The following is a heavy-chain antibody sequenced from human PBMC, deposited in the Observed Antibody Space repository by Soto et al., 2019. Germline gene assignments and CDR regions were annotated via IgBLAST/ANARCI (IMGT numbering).Heavy chain of an antibody. CDR1: GGSISSYY. V-gene: IGHV4-59*08. Sequence: PSETLSLTCTVSGGSISSYYWSWIRQPPGKGLEWIGYIYYSGSTNYNPSLKSRVTISVDTSKNQFSLKLSSVTAADTAVYYCARGGSRLPNWFDPWGQGTLVTVSS. CDR2: IYYSGST. D-gene: IGHD4-17*01. J-gene: IGHJ5*02. CDR3: ARGGSRLPNWFDP.